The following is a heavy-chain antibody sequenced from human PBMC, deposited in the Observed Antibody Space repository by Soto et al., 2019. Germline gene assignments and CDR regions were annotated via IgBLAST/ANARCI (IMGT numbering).Heavy chain of an antibody. V-gene: IGHV1-46*03. CDR3: VRDNSRTFPGAPGDKKSDSSGWWFDP. CDR2: INPAGSVT. CDR1: GISFINHY. D-gene: IGHD6-13*01. Sequence: QVQLLQSGAEVKKPGASVKVSCKASGISFINHYVHWVRQAPGQGPEWMGVINPAGSVTVYALKPREGATVPTYTSTRTVYLEINSLRSEDTAIYDCVRDNSRTFPGAPGDKKSDSSGWWFDPWGQGTLVTVSS. J-gene: IGHJ5*02.